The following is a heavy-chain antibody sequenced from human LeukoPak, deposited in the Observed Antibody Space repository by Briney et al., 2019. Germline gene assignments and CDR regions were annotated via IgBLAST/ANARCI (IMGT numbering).Heavy chain of an antibody. CDR2: INKSGGDT. CDR3: ARDLGPLLPFDY. Sequence: PGGSLRLSCAGSGLTFSSYVMTWVRQGPGKGLEWVSVINKSGGDTYYANSVKGRFTISRDNSKNTLYLQMNSLRAEDTAVYYCARDLGPLLPFDYWGQGTLVTVSS. D-gene: IGHD3-22*01. V-gene: IGHV3-23*01. J-gene: IGHJ4*02. CDR1: GLTFSSYV.